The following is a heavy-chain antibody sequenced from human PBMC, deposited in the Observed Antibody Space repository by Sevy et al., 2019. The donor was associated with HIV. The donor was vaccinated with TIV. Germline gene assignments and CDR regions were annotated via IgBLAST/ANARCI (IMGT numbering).Heavy chain of an antibody. J-gene: IGHJ4*02. CDR3: TRWKAAQSIFDY. D-gene: IGHD6-25*01. V-gene: IGHV3-49*04. Sequence: GGSLRLSCTASGFTFGDYCMSWVRQAPGKGLEWVAFLKSDVYGGTVDHAASVMGRFVISRDDSKTIAYLQMNDLKTVDTGVYYCTRWKAAQSIFDYWGQGALVTVSS. CDR2: LKSDVYGGTV. CDR1: GFTFGDYC.